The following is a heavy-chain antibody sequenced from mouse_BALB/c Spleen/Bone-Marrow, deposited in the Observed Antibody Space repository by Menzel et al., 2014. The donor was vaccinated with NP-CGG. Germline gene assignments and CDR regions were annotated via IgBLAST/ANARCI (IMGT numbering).Heavy chain of an antibody. CDR1: EFSLTSYG. V-gene: IGHV2-3*01. J-gene: IGHJ3*01. CDR3: RGGPWFAY. D-gene: IGHD3-3*01. Sequence: VQLQQSGPGLVAPSQSLSITCTVSEFSLTSYGVSWVRQPPGKGLEWLGVIWGDGSTNYHLALISRLNISKDNSKSQVFLKLNSLQTDDTATYYCRGGPWFAYWGQGTLVTVSA. CDR2: IWGDGST.